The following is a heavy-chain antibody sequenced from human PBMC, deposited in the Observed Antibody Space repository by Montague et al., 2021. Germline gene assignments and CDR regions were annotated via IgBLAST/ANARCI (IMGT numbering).Heavy chain of an antibody. CDR2: LSNGGST. V-gene: IGHV4-4*07. J-gene: IGHJ5*02. D-gene: IGHD3-10*01. CDR3: AKQDYFVSGTSYKGFDP. CDR1: GDSINTYS. Sequence: SETLSLTCTVFGDSINTYSWSWIRQPAGKGLEWIGRLSNGGSTNSNPSLKSRVSMSVDTSKNQLSLKLSFVTAADTAVYYCAKQDYFVSGTSYKGFDPWGQGILVTVSS.